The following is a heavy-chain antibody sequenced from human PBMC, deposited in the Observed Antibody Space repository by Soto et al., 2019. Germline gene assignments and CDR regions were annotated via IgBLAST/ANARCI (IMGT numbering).Heavy chain of an antibody. V-gene: IGHV1-18*01. CDR2: ISAYNGNT. CDR1: GYTFTSYG. CDR3: ARDDCVSTSCYIGY. Sequence: QVQLVQSGAEVKKPGASVKVSCKASGYTFTSYGISWVRQAPGQGLEWMGWISAYNGNTNYAQKLQGRVTMTTDTATSTAYMELRSVRSDDTAVYYGARDDCVSTSCYIGYWGQGTLVTVSS. J-gene: IGHJ4*03. D-gene: IGHD2-2*01.